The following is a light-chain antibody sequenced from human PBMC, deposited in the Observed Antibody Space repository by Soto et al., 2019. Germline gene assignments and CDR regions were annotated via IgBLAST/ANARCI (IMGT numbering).Light chain of an antibody. CDR1: SSDVGSYNL. V-gene: IGLV2-23*01. J-gene: IGLJ3*02. CDR2: EGS. Sequence: QYALTQPASVSGSPGQSITISCTGTSSDVGSYNLVSWYQQHPGKAPKLMIYEGSKRPSGVSNRFSGSKSGNTAYLTISGLQAEDEADYYCCSYAGSSTWVFGGGTKLTVL. CDR3: CSYAGSSTWV.